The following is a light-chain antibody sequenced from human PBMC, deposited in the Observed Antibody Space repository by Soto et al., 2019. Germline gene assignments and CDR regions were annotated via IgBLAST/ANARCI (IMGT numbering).Light chain of an antibody. V-gene: IGLV1-47*01. CDR1: SSNIGSNY. CDR2: RNN. CDR3: AAWDDSLSGSGV. Sequence: QSVLTQPPSASGTPGQRVTISCSGSSSNIGSNYVYWYQQLPGTAPKLLTYRNNQRPSGVPDRFSGSKSGISASLAISGLRSEDEADYYCAAWDDSLSGSGVFGTGTKVTVL. J-gene: IGLJ1*01.